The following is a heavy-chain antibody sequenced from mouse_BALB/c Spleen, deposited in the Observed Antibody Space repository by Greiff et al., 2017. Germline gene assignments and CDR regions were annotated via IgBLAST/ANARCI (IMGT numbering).Heavy chain of an antibody. V-gene: IGHV2-2*02. J-gene: IGHJ3*01. D-gene: IGHD4-1*01. CDR2: IWSGGST. Sequence: QVQLQQSGPGLVQPSQSLSITCTASGFSLTSYGVHWVRQSPGKGLEWLGVIWSGGSTDYNAAFISRLSISKDNSTSQVFFKMNSLQANDTAIYYCAREFNWDGFAYWGQGTLVTVSA. CDR3: AREFNWDGFAY. CDR1: GFSLTSYG.